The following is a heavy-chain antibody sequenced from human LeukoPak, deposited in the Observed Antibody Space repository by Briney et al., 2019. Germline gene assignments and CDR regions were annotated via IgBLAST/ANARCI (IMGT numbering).Heavy chain of an antibody. CDR2: IYYSGST. D-gene: IGHD3-3*01. CDR3: ARVSYDFWSGPEYNWFDP. V-gene: IGHV4-59*01. CDR1: GGSTSSYY. J-gene: IGHJ5*02. Sequence: SETLSLTCTVSGGSTSSYYWSWIRQPPGKGLEWIGYIYYSGSTNYNPSLKSRVTISVDTSKNQFSLKLSSVTAADTAVYYCARVSYDFWSGPEYNWFDPWGQGTLVTVSS.